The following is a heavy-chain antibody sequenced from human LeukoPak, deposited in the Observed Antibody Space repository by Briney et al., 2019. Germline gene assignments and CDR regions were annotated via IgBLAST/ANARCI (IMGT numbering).Heavy chain of an antibody. V-gene: IGHV1-69*13. CDR2: IIPIFGTA. CDR3: ARTPGGTVVTGYPDYYYGMDV. J-gene: IGHJ6*02. CDR1: GYTFTSYG. D-gene: IGHD2-21*02. Sequence: SVKVSCKASGYTFTSYGISWVRQAPGQGLEWMGGIIPIFGTANYAQKFQGRVTITADESTSTAYMELSSLRSEDTAVYYCARTPGGTVVTGYPDYYYGMDVWGQGTTVTVSS.